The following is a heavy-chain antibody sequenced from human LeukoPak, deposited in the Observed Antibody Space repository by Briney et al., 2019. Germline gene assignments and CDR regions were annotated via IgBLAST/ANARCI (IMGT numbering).Heavy chain of an antibody. J-gene: IGHJ4*02. CDR2: IYYSGST. CDR1: APSISSLSSY. CDR3: ARAILSDYGGISAYFDY. Sequence: PETRSLTCTVSAPSISSLSSYWGWLRQPPGKGLEWIWRIYYSGSTYWNSSLKSRFTRSVHTSKNQCSLKLSSVTAADTAVYYCARAILSDYGGISAYFDYWGQGTLVTVSS. D-gene: IGHD4-23*01. V-gene: IGHV4-39*01.